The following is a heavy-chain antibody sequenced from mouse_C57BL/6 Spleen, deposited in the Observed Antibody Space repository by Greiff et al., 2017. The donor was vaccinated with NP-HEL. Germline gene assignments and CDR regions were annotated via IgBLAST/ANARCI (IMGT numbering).Heavy chain of an antibody. V-gene: IGHV1-50*01. J-gene: IGHJ4*01. CDR3: ARKRDWDAMDY. CDR1: GYTFTSYW. CDR2: IDPSDSYT. Sequence: VKLQQPGAELVKPGASVKLSCKASGYTFTSYWMQWVKQRPGQGLEWIGEIDPSDSYTNYNQKFKGKATLTVDTSSSTAYMQLSSLTSEDSAVYYCARKRDWDAMDYWGQGTSVTVSS. D-gene: IGHD4-1*01.